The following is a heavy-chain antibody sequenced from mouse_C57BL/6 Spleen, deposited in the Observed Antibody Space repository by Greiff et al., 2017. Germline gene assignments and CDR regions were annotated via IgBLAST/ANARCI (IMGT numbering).Heavy chain of an antibody. V-gene: IGHV1-50*01. CDR3: ARWGTRFAY. J-gene: IGHJ3*01. CDR1: GYTFTSYW. Sequence: QVQLQQPGAELVKPGASVKLSCKASGYTFTSYWMQWVKQRPGQGLEWIGEIDPSDSYTNYNQKFKGKATLTVDTSSSPAYMQRSSLTSEDSAVYYCARWGTRFAYWGQGTLVTVSA. D-gene: IGHD3-3*01. CDR2: IDPSDSYT.